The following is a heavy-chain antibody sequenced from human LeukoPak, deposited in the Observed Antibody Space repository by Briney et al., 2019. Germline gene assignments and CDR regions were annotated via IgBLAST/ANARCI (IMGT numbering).Heavy chain of an antibody. Sequence: GGSLRLSCAASGFTFSSYGMHWVRQAPGKGLEWVAFIRYDGSNKYYADSVKGRFTISRDNSKNTLYLQMNSLRAEDTAVYYCAKSITYYDYVWGSPDFDYWGQGTLVTVSS. CDR2: IRYDGSNK. D-gene: IGHD3-16*01. J-gene: IGHJ4*02. CDR3: AKSITYYDYVWGSPDFDY. CDR1: GFTFSSYG. V-gene: IGHV3-30*02.